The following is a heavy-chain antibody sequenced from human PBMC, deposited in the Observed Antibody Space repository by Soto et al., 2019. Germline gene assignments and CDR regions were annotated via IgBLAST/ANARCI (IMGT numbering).Heavy chain of an antibody. CDR1: GFTFSDYY. V-gene: IGHV3-11*05. CDR3: SKDPRSADY. CDR2: ISGSSTST. J-gene: IGHJ4*02. Sequence: GGSLRLSCAASGFTFSDYYMSWFRQAPGKALECISYISGSSTSTNYADSVKGRFTISRDNAKNSLFLQMDSLRVEDTAVYYCSKDPRSADYWGRGILVTVSS.